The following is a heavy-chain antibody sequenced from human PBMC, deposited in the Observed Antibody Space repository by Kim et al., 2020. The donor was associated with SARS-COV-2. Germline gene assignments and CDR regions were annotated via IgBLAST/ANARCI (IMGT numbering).Heavy chain of an antibody. D-gene: IGHD3-10*01. Sequence: SETLSLTCTVSGASVSSNPYYWNWIRQPPGKALEWIGYIYYTGITSYSPSLKSRVTIAMDTSKNQFSLNLDSVTAADTAVYYCARDYFCSGNYDPRLDYWGQGTLVTVSS. J-gene: IGHJ4*02. CDR1: GASVSSNPYY. CDR2: IYYTGIT. V-gene: IGHV4-61*01. CDR3: ARDYFCSGNYDPRLDY.